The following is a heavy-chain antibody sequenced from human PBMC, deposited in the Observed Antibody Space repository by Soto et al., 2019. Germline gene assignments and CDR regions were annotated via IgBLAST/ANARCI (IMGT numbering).Heavy chain of an antibody. CDR1: GFTVSINY. V-gene: IGHV3-66*01. CDR2: LYSGGST. D-gene: IGHD3-10*01. Sequence: LRLSCAASGFTVSINYMSWVRQAPGKGLEWVSVLYSGGSTYYADSVKGRFTISRDNSKNTLYLQMNSLRAEDTAVYYCARDMVRGLYPEYFQHWGQGTLVTVSS. J-gene: IGHJ1*01. CDR3: ARDMVRGLYPEYFQH.